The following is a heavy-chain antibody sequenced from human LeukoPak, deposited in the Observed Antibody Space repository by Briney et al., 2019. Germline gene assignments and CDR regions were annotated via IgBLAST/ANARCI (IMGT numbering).Heavy chain of an antibody. Sequence: SETLSLTCTVSGGSISSYYWSWIRQPAGKGLEWIGRIYTSGSTNYSPSLKSRVTMSVDTSKNQISLKLSSVTAADTAVYYCAGRVESTGSFDLWGRGTLVTVSS. CDR1: GGSISSYY. CDR3: AGRVESTGSFDL. CDR2: IYTSGST. J-gene: IGHJ2*01. D-gene: IGHD1-14*01. V-gene: IGHV4-4*07.